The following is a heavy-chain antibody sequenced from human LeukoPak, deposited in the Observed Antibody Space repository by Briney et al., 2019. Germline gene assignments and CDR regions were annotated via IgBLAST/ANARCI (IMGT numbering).Heavy chain of an antibody. CDR3: AKVLGSGWYY. CDR1: GFIFRNFA. Sequence: GGSLRLSCAASGFIFRNFAMSWVRQAPGKGLEWVSGISDTGGNTYYADSVKGRFTISRDNSKNTLYLQMNSLRAEDTAVYYCAKVLGSGWYYWGQGTLVTVSS. CDR2: ISDTGGNT. V-gene: IGHV3-23*01. J-gene: IGHJ4*02. D-gene: IGHD6-19*01.